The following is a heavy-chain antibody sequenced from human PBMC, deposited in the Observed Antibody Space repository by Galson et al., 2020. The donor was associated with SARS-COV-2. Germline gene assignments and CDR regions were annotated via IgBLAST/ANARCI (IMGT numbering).Heavy chain of an antibody. J-gene: IGHJ6*02. D-gene: IGHD6-6*01. V-gene: IGHV4-39*07. CDR1: GGSITSSTYY. CDR3: ARDQIKYRGARSYYFGMEV. Sequence: SQTLSLTCTVSGGSITSSTYYWAWIRQARGKGMEWIASIYHTGTTYFNPSLKSRVTISADTSRDQFSLKLYSVTAADTAVYYCARDQIKYRGARSYYFGMEVWGQGTTVTVSS. CDR2: IYHTGTT.